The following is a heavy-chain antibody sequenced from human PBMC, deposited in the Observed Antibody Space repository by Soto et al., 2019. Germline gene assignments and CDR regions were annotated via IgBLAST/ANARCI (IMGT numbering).Heavy chain of an antibody. J-gene: IGHJ6*02. CDR3: AKVLGYCSSTSCYRDYYYGMDV. CDR1: GFTFDDYA. Sequence: EVQLVESGGGLVQPGRSLRLSCAASGFTFDDYAMHWVRQAPGKGLEWVSGISWNSGSIGYADSVKGRFTISRDNAKNSLYLQMNSQRAEDTALYYCAKVLGYCSSTSCYRDYYYGMDVWGQGTTVTGSS. CDR2: ISWNSGSI. D-gene: IGHD2-2*02. V-gene: IGHV3-9*01.